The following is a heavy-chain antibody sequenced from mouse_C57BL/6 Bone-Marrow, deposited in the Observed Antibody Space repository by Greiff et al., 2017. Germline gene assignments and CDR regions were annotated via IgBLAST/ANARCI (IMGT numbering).Heavy chain of an antibody. D-gene: IGHD3-2*02. CDR3: ARPSDSSGLAGLAY. J-gene: IGHJ3*01. CDR2: ISPGGGST. CDR1: GFTFSDYY. Sequence: EVKLQESGGGLVQPGGSLKLSCAASGFTFSDYYMYWVRQTPEKRLEWVAYISPGGGSTYYPDTVKGRFTISRDNAKNTLYLQMSRLKSEDTAMYYCARPSDSSGLAGLAYWGQGTLVTVSA. V-gene: IGHV5-12*01.